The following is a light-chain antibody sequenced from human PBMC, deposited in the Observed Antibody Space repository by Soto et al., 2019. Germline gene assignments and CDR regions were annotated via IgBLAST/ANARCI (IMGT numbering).Light chain of an antibody. J-gene: IGKJ5*01. Sequence: EIVLTQSPATLSLSPGERATLSCRASQSVSSNLAWYQQKPVQAPRLLIYGASNSATGIPARFSGSGSGTDFTLTISTLEPEDFAFYYYQHSSYGPRNFGQGTPLEIK. CDR2: GAS. CDR1: QSVSSN. V-gene: IGKV3-11*01. CDR3: QHSSYGPRN.